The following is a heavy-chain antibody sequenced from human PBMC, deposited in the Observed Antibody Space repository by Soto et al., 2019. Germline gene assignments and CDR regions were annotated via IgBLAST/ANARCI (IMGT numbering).Heavy chain of an antibody. CDR3: ARASDGYRSGWYVGYFDY. CDR1: GYTFTSYG. Sequence: QVQLVQSGGEVRKPGASVKVSCKASGYTFTSYGVSWVRQAPGQGLEWMGGIRAYTGYTNYAQKFQGRVTITTDTSTSTAYMELRSLISDDPAVYYCARASDGYRSGWYVGYFDYWGQGTLVTVSS. CDR2: IRAYTGYT. V-gene: IGHV1-18*04. J-gene: IGHJ4*02. D-gene: IGHD6-19*01.